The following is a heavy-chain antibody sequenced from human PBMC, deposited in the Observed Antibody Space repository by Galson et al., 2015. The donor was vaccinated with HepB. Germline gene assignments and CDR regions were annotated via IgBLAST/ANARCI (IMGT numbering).Heavy chain of an antibody. V-gene: IGHV3-33*08. D-gene: IGHD1-26*01. CDR3: GRDGGGEQQSYYYYMDF. CDR1: GFTFSSYA. J-gene: IGHJ6*03. Sequence: SLRLSCAASGFTFSSYAMHWVRQAPGKGLEWVSAICVGGSSKYYADSVKGRFTISRDNSKNTLYLQMNSLGAEDTAVYYCGRDGGGEQQSYYYYMDFWGKGTTVTVSS. CDR2: ICVGGSSK.